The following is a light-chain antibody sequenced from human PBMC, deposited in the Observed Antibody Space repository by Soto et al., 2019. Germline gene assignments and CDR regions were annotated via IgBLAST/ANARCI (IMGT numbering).Light chain of an antibody. J-gene: IGKJ4*01. Sequence: DIQMTQSPSSLSASVGDRVTITCRASQSISRNLNWYQQKPGKAPELLIYIASNLQSGVPSRFSGSGSGTDFALTISSLQPEDSAVYYCQQSHSSPLSFGGGTKVDIK. CDR1: QSISRN. CDR2: IAS. V-gene: IGKV1-39*01. CDR3: QQSHSSPLS.